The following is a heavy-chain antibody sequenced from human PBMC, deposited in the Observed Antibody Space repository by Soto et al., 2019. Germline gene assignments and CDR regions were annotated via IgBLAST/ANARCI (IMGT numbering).Heavy chain of an antibody. Sequence: ASVKVSCKASGYTFVSNVIHWVRQAPRQRLEWMGWINAGNGNTKYSQKFQDRVTITRDTSASTAYMELSSLRSDDTAVYYCARDGIYYDSSGYFHQPNWFDPWGQGTLVTVSS. CDR1: GYTFVSNV. D-gene: IGHD3-22*01. CDR2: INAGNGNT. CDR3: ARDGIYYDSSGYFHQPNWFDP. V-gene: IGHV1-3*01. J-gene: IGHJ5*02.